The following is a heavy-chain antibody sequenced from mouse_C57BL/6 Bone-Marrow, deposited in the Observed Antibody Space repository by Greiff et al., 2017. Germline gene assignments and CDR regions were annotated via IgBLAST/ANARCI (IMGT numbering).Heavy chain of an antibody. Sequence: QVHVKQSGAELVKPGASVKMSCKASGYTFTSYWITWVKQRPGQGLEWIGDIYPGSGSTNYNEKFKSKATLTVDTSSSTAYMQLSSLTSEDSAVYYCARGGYYGSRPWYFDVWGTGTTVTVSS. D-gene: IGHD1-1*01. CDR3: ARGGYYGSRPWYFDV. V-gene: IGHV1-55*01. CDR2: IYPGSGST. CDR1: GYTFTSYW. J-gene: IGHJ1*03.